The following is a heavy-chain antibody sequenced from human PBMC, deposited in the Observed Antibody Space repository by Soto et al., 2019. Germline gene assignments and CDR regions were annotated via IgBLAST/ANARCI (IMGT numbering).Heavy chain of an antibody. Sequence: GGSLRLSCAASGFTFSSYAMSWVRQAPGKGLEWVSAISGSGGSTYYADSVKGRFTISRDNSKNTLYLQMNSLRAEDTAVYYCAKQAPDIVVVVAAKDYWGQGTLVTVSS. CDR2: ISGSGGST. V-gene: IGHV3-23*01. CDR3: AKQAPDIVVVVAAKDY. D-gene: IGHD2-15*01. CDR1: GFTFSSYA. J-gene: IGHJ4*02.